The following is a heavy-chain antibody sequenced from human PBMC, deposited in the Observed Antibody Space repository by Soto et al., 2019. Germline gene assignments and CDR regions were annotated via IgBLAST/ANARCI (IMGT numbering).Heavy chain of an antibody. CDR2: INPNSGGT. J-gene: IGHJ4*02. CDR1: GYTFTGYY. V-gene: IGHV1-2*04. CDR3: ARGHSSRPKEFDY. D-gene: IGHD6-13*01. Sequence: ASVKVSCKASGYTFTGYYMHWVRQAPGQGLEWMGWINPNSGGTNYAQKFQGWVTMTRDTSISTAYMELSRLRSDDTAVYYCARGHSSRPKEFDYWGQGTLVTVSS.